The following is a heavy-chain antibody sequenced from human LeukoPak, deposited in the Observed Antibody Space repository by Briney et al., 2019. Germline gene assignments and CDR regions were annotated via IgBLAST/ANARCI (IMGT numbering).Heavy chain of an antibody. D-gene: IGHD2-2*02. CDR1: GFTFSSYE. Sequence: GGSLRLSCAASGFTFSSYEMNWVRQAPGKGPEWVSYISSSGTTIYYTDSVKGRFTISRDNAKNSLYLQMNSLRAEDTAVYYCARDPPSTSTRCYSLVFDYWGQGTLVTVSS. CDR3: ARDPPSTSTRCYSLVFDY. CDR2: ISSSGTTI. J-gene: IGHJ4*02. V-gene: IGHV3-48*03.